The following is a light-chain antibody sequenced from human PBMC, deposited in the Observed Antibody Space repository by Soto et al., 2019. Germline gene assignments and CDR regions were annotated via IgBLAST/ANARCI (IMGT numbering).Light chain of an antibody. CDR2: DVS. J-gene: IGLJ2*01. CDR3: ISYTSSSTRV. Sequence: QSALTQPASVSGSPGQSITISCTGTSSDVGGYNYVSWYQQHPGKAPKLMIYDVSNRPSGVSNRFSGSKSGNTASLTISWLQAEDEADYYCISYTSSSTRVFRGGTKLTVL. CDR1: SSDVGGYNY. V-gene: IGLV2-14*01.